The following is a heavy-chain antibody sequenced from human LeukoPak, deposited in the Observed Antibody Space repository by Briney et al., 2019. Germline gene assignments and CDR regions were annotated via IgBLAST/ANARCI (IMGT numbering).Heavy chain of an antibody. CDR1: GFTFSSYA. CDR3: AAYYYGSGSTGAFDP. D-gene: IGHD3-10*01. CDR2: ISGSGGST. Sequence: GGSLRLSCAASGFTFSSYAMSWVRQAPGKGLEWDSAISGSGGSTYYADSVKGRFTISRDNSKNTLYLQMNSLRAEDTAVYYCAAYYYGSGSTGAFDPWGQGTLVTVSS. J-gene: IGHJ5*02. V-gene: IGHV3-23*01.